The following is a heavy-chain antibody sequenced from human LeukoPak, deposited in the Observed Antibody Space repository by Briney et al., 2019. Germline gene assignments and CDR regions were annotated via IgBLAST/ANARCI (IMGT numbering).Heavy chain of an antibody. D-gene: IGHD3-10*01. V-gene: IGHV4-4*02. Sequence: SETLSLTCDVSGGSISSSNWWSWVRQPPGKGLEWIGEINHSGSTNYNPSLKSRVTISVDTSKNQFSMKLSSVTAAGTAVYYCAREYMVRGVILGNWFDPWGQGTLVTVSS. CDR3: AREYMVRGVILGNWFDP. CDR2: INHSGST. J-gene: IGHJ5*02. CDR1: GGSISSSNW.